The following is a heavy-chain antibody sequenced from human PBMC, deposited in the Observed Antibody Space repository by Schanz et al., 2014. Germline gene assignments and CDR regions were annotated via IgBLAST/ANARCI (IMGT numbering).Heavy chain of an antibody. CDR1: GYTFTSYS. D-gene: IGHD5-18*01. J-gene: IGHJ3*02. V-gene: IGHV1-18*04. CDR2: ITAYNGDT. CDR3: TRGGYSYALSAFDI. Sequence: QVLLVQSGAEVKQPGASVKVSCKASGYTFTSYSMHWVRQAPGQGLEWMGWITAYNGDTNYALKLQGRVTMTTDTSTGTAYMELRSLRSDDTALYYCTRGGYSYALSAFDIWGQGTMVTVSS.